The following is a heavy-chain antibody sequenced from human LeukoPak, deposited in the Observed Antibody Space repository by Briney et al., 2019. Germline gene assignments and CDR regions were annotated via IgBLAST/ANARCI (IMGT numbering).Heavy chain of an antibody. V-gene: IGHV4-34*01. D-gene: IGHD6-6*01. CDR1: GDSFSDHF. J-gene: IGHJ4*02. Sequence: PSETLSLTCGVYGDSFSDHFWSWIRQPPGKGLEWIGEINHSGSTNHNPSLKSRVTLSIDTSKSHFSLKLNSVTAADTAVYYCARGSHGVIAATRLFDYWGRGTLVTVSS. CDR2: INHSGST. CDR3: ARGSHGVIAATRLFDY.